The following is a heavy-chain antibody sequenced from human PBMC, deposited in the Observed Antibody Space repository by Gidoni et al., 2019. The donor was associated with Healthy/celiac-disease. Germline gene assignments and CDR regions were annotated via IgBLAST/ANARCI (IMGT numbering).Heavy chain of an antibody. Sequence: EVQLVESGGGLVKPGGSLRPSCAASGFTFSSYSMNWVRQVPGKGLVWVSAISSSSSYISYADSVKGRFTISRDNAKNSLYLQMNSLRAEDTSVYYCARDRGYDSLFDYWGQGTLVTVSS. J-gene: IGHJ4*02. V-gene: IGHV3-21*01. CDR1: GFTFSSYS. D-gene: IGHD5-12*01. CDR3: ARDRGYDSLFDY. CDR2: ISSSSSYI.